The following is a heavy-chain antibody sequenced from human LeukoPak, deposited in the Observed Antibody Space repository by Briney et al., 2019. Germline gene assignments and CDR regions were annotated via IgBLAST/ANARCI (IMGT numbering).Heavy chain of an antibody. V-gene: IGHV1-69*13. CDR3: ARGDSFPDYYDSSGYYYFLY. CDR1: GGTFSSYA. Sequence: ASVKVSCKASGGTFSSYAISWVRQAPGQGLEWMGGIIPIFGTANYAQKFQGRATITADESTSTAYMELSSLGSEDTAVYYCARGDSFPDYYDSSGYYYFLYWGQGTLATVSS. CDR2: IIPIFGTA. J-gene: IGHJ4*02. D-gene: IGHD3-22*01.